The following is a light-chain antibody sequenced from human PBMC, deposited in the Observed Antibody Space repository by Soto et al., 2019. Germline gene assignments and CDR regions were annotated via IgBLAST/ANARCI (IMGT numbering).Light chain of an antibody. CDR2: DAS. Sequence: EIVLTQSPATLSLSPGERATLSCRASQSVSSYLAWYQQKPGQAPRRLIYDASNRATGIPARFSGSGSGTDFTLTISSLEPEDFAVYYCQQRSNFPSTFGQGTRLEIK. CDR1: QSVSSY. J-gene: IGKJ5*01. V-gene: IGKV3-11*01. CDR3: QQRSNFPST.